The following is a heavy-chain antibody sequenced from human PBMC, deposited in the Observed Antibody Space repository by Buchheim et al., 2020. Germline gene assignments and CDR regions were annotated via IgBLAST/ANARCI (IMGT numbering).Heavy chain of an antibody. CDR2: IYHSGSS. D-gene: IGHD1-26*01. Sequence: QVQLQQSGPGLVKPSGTLSVTCVVSGGSISSPHWWNWVRQPPGKGLEWIGEIYHSGSSNFNPSLKSRVTISVDKAKNQFYLRLNSVTAADTAVYYCARGAHSGKGYAFDMWGQGT. CDR1: GGSISSPHW. J-gene: IGHJ3*02. CDR3: ARGAHSGKGYAFDM. V-gene: IGHV4-4*02.